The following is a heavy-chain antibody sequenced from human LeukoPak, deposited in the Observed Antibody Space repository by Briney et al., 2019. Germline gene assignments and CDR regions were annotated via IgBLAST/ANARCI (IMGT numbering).Heavy chain of an antibody. CDR2: IYYTGST. J-gene: IGHJ4*02. D-gene: IGHD3-10*01. Sequence: SETLSLTCTVSGDSINSGSYYWGGIRQSPEKGLEWMGNIYYTGSTSYNPSLKSRLTISVDTSKNQFSLKLSSVTAADTAVYYCARHVQYFYTSSGYYFDYWGQGALVTVSS. V-gene: IGHV4-39*01. CDR1: GDSINSGSYY. CDR3: ARHVQYFYTSSGYYFDY.